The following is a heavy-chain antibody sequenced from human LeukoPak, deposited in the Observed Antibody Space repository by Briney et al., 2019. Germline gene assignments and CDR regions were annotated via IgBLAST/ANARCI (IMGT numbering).Heavy chain of an antibody. J-gene: IGHJ6*02. D-gene: IGHD6-13*01. V-gene: IGHV1-69*04. Sequence: GASVKVSCKASGGTFSSYAISWVRQAPGQGLEWMGRIIPILGIANYAQKFQGRVTITADKSTSTAYMELSSLRSEDTAVYYCARGRAAETYYYGMDVWGQGTTVTVSS. CDR1: GGTFSSYA. CDR3: ARGRAAETYYYGMDV. CDR2: IIPILGIA.